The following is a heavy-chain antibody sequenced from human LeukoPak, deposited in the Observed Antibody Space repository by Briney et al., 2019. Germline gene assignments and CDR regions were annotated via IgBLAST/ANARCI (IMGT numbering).Heavy chain of an antibody. Sequence: GASVKVSSKASGYTFTSYGISWVRQAPGQGLEWMGWISAYNGNTNYAQKLQGRVTMTTDTSTSTAYMELRSLRSDDTAVYYCARDLAGWFGELLPDYWGQGTLVTVSS. V-gene: IGHV1-18*04. CDR3: ARDLAGWFGELLPDY. CDR2: ISAYNGNT. CDR1: GYTFTSYG. J-gene: IGHJ4*02. D-gene: IGHD3-10*01.